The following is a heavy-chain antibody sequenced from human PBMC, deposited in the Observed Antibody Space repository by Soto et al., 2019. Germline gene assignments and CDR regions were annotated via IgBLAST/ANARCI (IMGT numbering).Heavy chain of an antibody. Sequence: KPSETLSLTCTVSGGSISSGDYYWSWIRQPPGKGLEWIGYIYYSGSTYYNPSLKSRVTISVDTSKNQFSLKLSSVTAADTAVYYCARDGYCSSTSCQNWFDPWGQGTLVTVSS. D-gene: IGHD2-2*03. CDR1: GGSISSGDYY. V-gene: IGHV4-30-4*01. CDR2: IYYSGST. J-gene: IGHJ5*02. CDR3: ARDGYCSSTSCQNWFDP.